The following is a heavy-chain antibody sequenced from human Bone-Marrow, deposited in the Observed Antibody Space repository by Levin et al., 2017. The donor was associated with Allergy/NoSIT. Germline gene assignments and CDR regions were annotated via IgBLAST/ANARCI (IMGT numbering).Heavy chain of an antibody. CDR2: IKSKNAGGTT. V-gene: IGHV3-15*01. Sequence: SCVVSGFTFSHAWMSWVRQAPGKGLEWVGHIKSKNAGGTTDYAAPVKGRFTIWRDDSKNTVYLQMNSLSTEDTAVYYCVHIARYYDSSGLVSNFYFDFWGQGALVAASS. D-gene: IGHD3-22*01. J-gene: IGHJ4*02. CDR3: VHIARYYDSSGLVSNFYFDF. CDR1: GFTFSHAW.